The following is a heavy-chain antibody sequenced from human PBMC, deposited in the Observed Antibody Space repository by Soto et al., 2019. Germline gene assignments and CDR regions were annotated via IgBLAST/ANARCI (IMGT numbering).Heavy chain of an antibody. CDR1: GFNFDNYG. Sequence: QVQLVESGGGVVQPGGSLRLSCQASGFNFDNYGMHWVRQAPGKGLEWVAVITYDGSNKYYADSVKGRFTISRDNSKNTLSLQLNTLKSEDTAVYHCEKYRVGGTFYTPLGFWGQETLVTVSS. J-gene: IGHJ4*02. CDR2: ITYDGSNK. CDR3: EKYRVGGTFYTPLGF. D-gene: IGHD1-7*01. V-gene: IGHV3-30*18.